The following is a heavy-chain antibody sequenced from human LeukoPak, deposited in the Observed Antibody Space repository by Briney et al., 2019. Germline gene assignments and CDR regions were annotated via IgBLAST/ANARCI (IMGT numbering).Heavy chain of an antibody. J-gene: IGHJ6*02. CDR3: AKDFPHYYESSHGMDA. CDR2: ISTTGSTV. CDR1: GFSFGRYE. Sequence: GGSLRLSCAASGFSFGRYEMNWVRQAPGKGLEWVSYISTTGSTVYYAGSVEGRFTMSRDNAKNLLYLQMNSLRAEDAAVYYCAKDFPHYYESSHGMDAWGQGTTVTVSS. D-gene: IGHD3-22*01. V-gene: IGHV3-48*03.